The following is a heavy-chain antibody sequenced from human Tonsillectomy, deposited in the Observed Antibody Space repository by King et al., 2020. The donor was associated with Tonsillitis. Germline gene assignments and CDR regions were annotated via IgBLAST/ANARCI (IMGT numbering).Heavy chain of an antibody. CDR2: MYTSGST. CDR1: GGSISSDY. D-gene: IGHD3-9*01. J-gene: IGHJ4*02. Sequence: QLQESGPGLVKPSETLSLTCTVSGGSISSDYWSWIRQPAGKGLEYIERMYTSGSTNYNPSLKSRVTMSVDTAKNQFSLKLRSLTAADTAVYHCARGDWFDYWGQGTLVTVSS. CDR3: ARGDWFDY. V-gene: IGHV4-4*07.